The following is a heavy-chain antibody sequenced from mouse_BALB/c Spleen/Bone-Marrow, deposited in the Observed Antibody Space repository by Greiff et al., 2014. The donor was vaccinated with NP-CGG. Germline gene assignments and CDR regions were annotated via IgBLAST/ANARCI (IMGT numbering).Heavy chain of an antibody. CDR1: GFAFSSYD. V-gene: IGHV5-12-1*01. J-gene: IGHJ4*01. D-gene: IGHD1-1*01. CDR2: ISSGGGGT. Sequence: VQLQQSGGGLVKPGGSLKLSCAASGFAFSSYDMSWVRQTPEKRLEWVAYISSGGGGTYYPDTVKGRFTISRDNAKNTLYLQMSSLKSDDTAMYYCARPLYYYGSSPFYAMDYWGQGTSVTVSS. CDR3: ARPLYYYGSSPFYAMDY.